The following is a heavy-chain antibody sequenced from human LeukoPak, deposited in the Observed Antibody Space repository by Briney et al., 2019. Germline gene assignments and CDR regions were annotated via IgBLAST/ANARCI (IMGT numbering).Heavy chain of an antibody. J-gene: IGHJ4*02. Sequence: GGSLRLSCAASGFTFSSYWMSWVRQAPGKGLEWVANIKQDGSEKYYVDSVKGRFTISRDNAKNSLYLQMNSLRAEDTAVYYCARDAPLLWFGELGDYWGQGTLVTVSS. CDR1: GFTFSSYW. D-gene: IGHD3-10*01. CDR3: ARDAPLLWFGELGDY. V-gene: IGHV3-7*01. CDR2: IKQDGSEK.